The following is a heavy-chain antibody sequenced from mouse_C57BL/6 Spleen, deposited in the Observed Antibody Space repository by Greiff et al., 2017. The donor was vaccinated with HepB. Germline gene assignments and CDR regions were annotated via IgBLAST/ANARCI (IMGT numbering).Heavy chain of an antibody. CDR1: GYTFTDYE. CDR3: TRGVYGSSYGAY. CDR2: IDPETGGT. Sequence: VQLQQSGAELVRPGASVTLSCKASGYTFTDYEMHWVKQTPVHGLEWIGAIDPETGGTAYNQKFKGKAILTADKSSSTAYMELRSLTSEDSAVYYCTRGVYGSSYGAYWGQWTLVTVSA. J-gene: IGHJ3*01. D-gene: IGHD1-1*01. V-gene: IGHV1-15*01.